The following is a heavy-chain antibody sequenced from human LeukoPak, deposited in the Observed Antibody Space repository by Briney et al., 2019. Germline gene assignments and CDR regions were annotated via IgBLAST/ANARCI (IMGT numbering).Heavy chain of an antibody. J-gene: IGHJ4*02. CDR2: MNPNSGNT. CDR1: GGTFSSYA. CDR3: ASSTRPSLPVDY. D-gene: IGHD5/OR15-5a*01. Sequence: GASVKVSCKASGGTFSSYAINWVRQATGQGLEWMGWMNPNSGNTGYAQKFQGRVTMTRNTSISTAYMELSSLRSEDTAVYYCASSTRPSLPVDYWGQGTLVTVSS. V-gene: IGHV1-8*02.